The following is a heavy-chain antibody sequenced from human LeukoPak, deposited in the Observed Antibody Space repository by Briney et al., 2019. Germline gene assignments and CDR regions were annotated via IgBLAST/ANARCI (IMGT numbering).Heavy chain of an antibody. CDR3: ARVSSSWYQDWYFDL. CDR1: GGSISSYY. V-gene: IGHV4-4*07. J-gene: IGHJ2*01. D-gene: IGHD6-13*01. CDR2: IDTSGNT. Sequence: SETLSLTCTVSGGSISSYYWSWIRQPAGKGLEWIGRIDTSGNTNYKPSLKSRVTMSVDTSKNQFSLKLNSVTAADTAVYYCARVSSSWYQDWYFDLWGRGALVTVSS.